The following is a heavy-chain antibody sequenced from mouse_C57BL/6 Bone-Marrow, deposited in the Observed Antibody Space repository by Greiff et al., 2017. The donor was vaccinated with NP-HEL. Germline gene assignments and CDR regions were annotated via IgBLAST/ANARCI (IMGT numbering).Heavy chain of an antibody. CDR3: ARHYRKMDY. V-gene: IGHV1-50*01. CDR1: GYTFTSYW. Sequence: QVQLQQPGAELVKPGASVKLSCKASGYTFTSYWMQWVKQRPGQGLEWIGEIDPSDSYTNYNQKFKGKATLTVDTSSSTAYMQLSSLTSEDSAVYYCARHYRKMDYWGQGTSVTVSS. D-gene: IGHD2-12*01. J-gene: IGHJ4*01. CDR2: IDPSDSYT.